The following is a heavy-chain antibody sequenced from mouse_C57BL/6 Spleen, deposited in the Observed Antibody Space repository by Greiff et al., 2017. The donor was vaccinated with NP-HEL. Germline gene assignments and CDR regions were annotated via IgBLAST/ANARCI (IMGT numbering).Heavy chain of an antibody. D-gene: IGHD2-4*01. CDR2: ISYDGSN. V-gene: IGHV3-6*01. CDR1: GYSITSGYY. J-gene: IGHJ4*01. CDR3: AREGDYEGYYAMDY. Sequence: DVQLQESGPGLVKPSQSLSLTCSVTGYSITSGYYWNWIRQFPGNKLEWMGYISYDGSNNYNPSLKNRISITRDTSKNQFLLKLNSVTTEDTATYYCAREGDYEGYYAMDYWGQGTSVTVSS.